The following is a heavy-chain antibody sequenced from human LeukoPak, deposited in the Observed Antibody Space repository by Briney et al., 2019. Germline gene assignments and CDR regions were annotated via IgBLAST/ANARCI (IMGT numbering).Heavy chain of an antibody. CDR1: GIDFRASG. J-gene: IGHJ4*02. Sequence: PGGSLRLSCAASGIDFRASGMHWVRQAPGMGLEWVTFIQTDGRDKYYAASVAGRFTISRDNSKNTVYLNTNNLRPDDTALYYCAREGGTVVIGRFDYWGQGTLVTVSS. CDR2: IQTDGRDK. CDR3: AREGGTVVIGRFDY. D-gene: IGHD2-2*01. V-gene: IGHV3-30*02.